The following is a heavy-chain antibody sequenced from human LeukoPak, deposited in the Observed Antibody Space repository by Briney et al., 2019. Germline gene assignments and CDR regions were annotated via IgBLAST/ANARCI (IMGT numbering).Heavy chain of an antibody. V-gene: IGHV6-1*01. Sequence: SQTLSLTCAISGDSVSSNSAAWNWIRQSPSRGLEWLGRTYYRSKWYNDYALSVKSRITINPDTSGNQFSLRLNSVTPEDTALYCCARGNSDHRNFDYWGQGTLVTVSS. CDR2: TYYRSKWYN. CDR3: ARGNSDHRNFDY. CDR1: GDSVSSNSAA. D-gene: IGHD1-1*01. J-gene: IGHJ4*02.